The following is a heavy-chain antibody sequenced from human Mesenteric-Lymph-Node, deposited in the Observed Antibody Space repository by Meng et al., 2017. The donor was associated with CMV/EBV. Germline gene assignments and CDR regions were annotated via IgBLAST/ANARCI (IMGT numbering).Heavy chain of an antibody. CDR3: ARPGNCSSTSCHDVDTAMVGSYYYYYGMDV. CDR1: GYSFTSYW. D-gene: IGHD2-2*01. V-gene: IGHV5-51*01. J-gene: IGHJ6*02. Sequence: GESLKISCKGSGYSFTSYWIGWVRHMPGKGLEWMGIIYPVDSDTKYSPSFQGQVTISADKSISTAYLQWSSLKASDTAMYYCARPGNCSSTSCHDVDTAMVGSYYYYYGMDVWGQGTTVTVSS. CDR2: IYPVDSDT.